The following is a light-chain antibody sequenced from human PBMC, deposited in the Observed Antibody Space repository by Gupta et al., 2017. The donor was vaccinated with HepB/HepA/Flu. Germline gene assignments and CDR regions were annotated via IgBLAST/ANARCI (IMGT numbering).Light chain of an antibody. CDR3: QQSSSAPWT. CDR1: QTIDNF. Sequence: DIQLTQSPSSLSPSVGDRVSITCRASQTIDNFLNWYQQKPGKGPKLLIYTASILQSGVPSRFSGSGFGTDFTLTISSLQPEDFATYYCQQSSSAPWTFGQGTKMEI. V-gene: IGKV1-39*01. J-gene: IGKJ1*01. CDR2: TAS.